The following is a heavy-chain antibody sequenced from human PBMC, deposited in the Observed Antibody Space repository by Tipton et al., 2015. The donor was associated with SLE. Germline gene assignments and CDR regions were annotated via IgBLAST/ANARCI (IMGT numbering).Heavy chain of an antibody. CDR3: ARGSGYDL. J-gene: IGHJ4*02. Sequence: TLSLTCTVSGGSVSSGSYYWSWIRQPAGKGLEWIGYIYTSGSTNYNPSLKSRVTISVDTSKNQFSLKLSSVTAADTAVYYCARGSGYDLWGQGTLVTVSS. V-gene: IGHV4-61*09. CDR2: IYTSGST. CDR1: GGSVSSGSYY. D-gene: IGHD5-12*01.